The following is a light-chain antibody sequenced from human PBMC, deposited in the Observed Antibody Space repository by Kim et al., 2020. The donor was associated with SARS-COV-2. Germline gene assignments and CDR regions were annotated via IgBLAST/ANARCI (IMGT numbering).Light chain of an antibody. CDR3: QQYNNWPLT. Sequence: SVSPGERAPLSCRASQSVSSNLAWYQQKPGQAPRLLIFGASTRATSIPARFSGSGSGTEFTLTISSLQSEDFAVYYCQQYNNWPLTFGGGTKVEIK. V-gene: IGKV3-15*01. CDR2: GAS. J-gene: IGKJ4*01. CDR1: QSVSSN.